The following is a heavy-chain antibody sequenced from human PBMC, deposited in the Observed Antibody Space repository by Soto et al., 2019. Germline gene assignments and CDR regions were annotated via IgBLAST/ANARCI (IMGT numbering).Heavy chain of an antibody. V-gene: IGHV3-23*01. Sequence: EFHLFQSGGGVVQPGGSLRLSCEASVFPFSDFAMGWVRQAPGKGLEWVAAIDGSDGTTFYAESVRGRFTISRDNSEDTLFLQLNSLTAEDTAVFYCAKYEGVKWKYVFDFWGQGVPVTVSS. J-gene: IGHJ4*02. CDR3: AKYEGVKWKYVFDF. CDR2: IDGSDGTT. CDR1: VFPFSDFA. D-gene: IGHD1-7*01.